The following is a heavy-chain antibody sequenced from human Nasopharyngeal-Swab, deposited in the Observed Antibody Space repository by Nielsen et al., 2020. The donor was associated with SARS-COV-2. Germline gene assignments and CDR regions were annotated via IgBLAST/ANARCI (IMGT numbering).Heavy chain of an antibody. CDR3: ARDGDYSGWELTDY. CDR2: ISWDSGNI. D-gene: IGHD1-26*01. CDR1: GFTFDDYA. J-gene: IGHJ4*02. Sequence: SLKISCAASGFTFDDYAIHWVRQAPGRGLEWVSGISWDSGNIGYADSVKGRFTISRGNAKNSLYLQMNSLRAEDTAVYYCARDGDYSGWELTDYWGQGTLVTVSS. V-gene: IGHV3-9*01.